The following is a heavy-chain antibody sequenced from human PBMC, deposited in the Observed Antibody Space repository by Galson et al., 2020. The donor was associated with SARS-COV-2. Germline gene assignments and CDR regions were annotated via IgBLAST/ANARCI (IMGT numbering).Heavy chain of an antibody. CDR3: ARAVDTAMAPYFDY. Sequence: ASETLSLTCAVSGGSISSGGYSWTWLRQPPGKGLEWIGYIYHTGITHFNPSLKSRLTISLDRSKNHFSLTLSSVTAADTAIYYCARAVDTAMAPYFDYWGQGTLVTISS. CDR1: GGSISSGGYS. V-gene: IGHV4-30-2*01. CDR2: IYHTGIT. J-gene: IGHJ4*02. D-gene: IGHD5-18*01.